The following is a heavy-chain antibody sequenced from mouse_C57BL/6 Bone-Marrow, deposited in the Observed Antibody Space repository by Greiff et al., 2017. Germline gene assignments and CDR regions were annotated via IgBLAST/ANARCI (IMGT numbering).Heavy chain of an antibody. Sequence: DVKLVESGGGLVQPGGSLKLSCAASGFTFSDYYMYWVRQTPEKRLEWVAYISNGGGSTYYPDTVKGRFTISRDNAKNTLYLQISRLKSEDTAMYYCARQGDYGNYRYFDVWGTGTTVTVSS. CDR1: GFTFSDYY. CDR3: ARQGDYGNYRYFDV. CDR2: ISNGGGST. D-gene: IGHD2-1*01. J-gene: IGHJ1*03. V-gene: IGHV5-12*01.